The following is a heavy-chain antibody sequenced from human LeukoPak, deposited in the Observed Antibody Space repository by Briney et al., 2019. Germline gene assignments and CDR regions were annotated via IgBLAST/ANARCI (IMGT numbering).Heavy chain of an antibody. CDR3: AKEGRSLQTY. J-gene: IGHJ4*02. CDR1: GFTFSSYA. CDR2: IKEDGTET. D-gene: IGHD5-24*01. V-gene: IGHV3-7*03. Sequence: GGSLRLSCAASGFTFSSYAMSWVRLAPGKGLEWVANIKEDGTETYYVDSVKGRFTISRDNAKNSLYLQMNSLRVEDTAVYYCAKEGRSLQTYWGQGTLVTVSS.